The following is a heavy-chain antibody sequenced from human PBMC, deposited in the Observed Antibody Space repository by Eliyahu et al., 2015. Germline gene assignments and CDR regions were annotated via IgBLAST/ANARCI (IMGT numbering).Heavy chain of an antibody. Sequence: EVQLLESGGGLVQPGGSLRLSCAASGFTFSSYALSWVRQAPGEGLXWVSGISGSGGSTYYGDSVKGRFTISRDNSKNTLYLQMNSLRAEDTAVYYCAKAASSSYYYFDFWGQGTLVTVSS. D-gene: IGHD6-13*01. CDR1: GFTFSSYA. V-gene: IGHV3-23*01. J-gene: IGHJ4*02. CDR3: AKAASSSYYYFDF. CDR2: ISGSGGST.